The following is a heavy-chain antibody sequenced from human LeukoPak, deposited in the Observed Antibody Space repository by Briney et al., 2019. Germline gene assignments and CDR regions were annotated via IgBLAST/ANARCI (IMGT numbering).Heavy chain of an antibody. CDR2: FDPEDGET. J-gene: IGHJ3*02. CDR3: ATERSGSYYNGDAAFDI. Sequence: ASVKASCKVSGYTLTELSMHWVRQAPGKGLEWMGGFDPEDGETIYAQKFQGRVTMTEDTSTDTAYMELSSLRSEDTAVYYCATERSGSYYNGDAAFDIWGQGTMVTVSS. CDR1: GYTLTELS. D-gene: IGHD3-10*01. V-gene: IGHV1-24*01.